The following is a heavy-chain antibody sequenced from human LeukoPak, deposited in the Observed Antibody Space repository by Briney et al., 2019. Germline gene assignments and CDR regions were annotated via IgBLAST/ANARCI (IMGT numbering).Heavy chain of an antibody. D-gene: IGHD6-19*01. CDR3: AKRSGYTTGWFFDV. CDR1: GFSFSSYA. Sequence: GGTLRLSCAASGFSFSSYAMSWVRQAPGKGLEWVSSISGSGDNTYYAESVKGRFTISRDNSKNTLFLQMNSLTAEDTAVFYCAKRSGYTTGWFFDVWGQGTPVTVSS. J-gene: IGHJ4*02. CDR2: ISGSGDNT. V-gene: IGHV3-23*01.